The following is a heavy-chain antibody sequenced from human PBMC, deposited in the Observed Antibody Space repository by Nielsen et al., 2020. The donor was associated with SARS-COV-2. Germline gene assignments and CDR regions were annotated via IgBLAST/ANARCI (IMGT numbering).Heavy chain of an antibody. J-gene: IGHJ4*02. CDR1: GYTFTGYY. Sequence: ASVKVSCKASGYTFTGYYMHWVRQAPGQGLEWMGWINTKTGNPTYARGFTGRFVFSLDTSVSTAYLQISSLKPEDTAVYYCARLRYGNQDYWGQGTLVTVSS. CDR3: ARLRYGNQDY. V-gene: IGHV7-4-1*02. D-gene: IGHD3-9*01. CDR2: INTKTGNP.